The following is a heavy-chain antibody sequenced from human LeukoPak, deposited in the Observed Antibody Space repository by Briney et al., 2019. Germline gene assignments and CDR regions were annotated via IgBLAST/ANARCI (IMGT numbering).Heavy chain of an antibody. Sequence: SQTLSLTCAISGDSVSSNSAAWNWIRQSPSRGLEWLGRTYYTSKWYSDYAVSVKSRITINPDTSKNQFSLQLSSVTPEDTAVYFCARCSSGWYGFDYWGQGNLVTVSS. CDR3: ARCSSGWYGFDY. J-gene: IGHJ4*02. CDR2: TYYTSKWYS. V-gene: IGHV6-1*01. CDR1: GDSVSSNSAA. D-gene: IGHD6-19*01.